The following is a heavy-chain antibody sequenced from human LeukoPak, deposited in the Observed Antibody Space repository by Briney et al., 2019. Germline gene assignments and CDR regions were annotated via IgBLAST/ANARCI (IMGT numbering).Heavy chain of an antibody. CDR1: GFTFSSYS. J-gene: IGHJ4*02. V-gene: IGHV3-21*01. D-gene: IGHD3-16*01. CDR3: ARDHNDYVWGSYPGEVDY. CDR2: ISSSSYI. Sequence: PGGSLRLSCAASGFTFSSYSMNWVRQAPGKGLEWVSSISSSSYIYYADSVKGRFTISRDNAKNSLYLQMNSLRAEDTAVYYCARDHNDYVWGSYPGEVDYWGQGTLVTVSS.